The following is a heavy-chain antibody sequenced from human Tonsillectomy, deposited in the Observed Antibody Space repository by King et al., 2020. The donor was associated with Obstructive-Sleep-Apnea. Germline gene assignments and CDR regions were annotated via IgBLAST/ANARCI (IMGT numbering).Heavy chain of an antibody. CDR2: ISSNGGST. CDR1: GFTFRSYA. D-gene: IGHD5-18*01. J-gene: IGHJ4*02. V-gene: IGHV3-64*01. CDR3: ARGGYSYKY. Sequence: QLVQSGGGLVQPGGSLRLSCSASGFTFRSYAMHWVSRSPGKGLGYVSAISSNGGSTYYANSVKGRFTISRDNSKNTLYLQMGGLRAEDMAVYYCARGGYSYKYWGQGTLVTVSS.